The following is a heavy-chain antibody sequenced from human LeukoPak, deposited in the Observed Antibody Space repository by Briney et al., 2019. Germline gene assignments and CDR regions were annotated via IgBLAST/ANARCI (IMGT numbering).Heavy chain of an antibody. Sequence: GGSLRLSCAASGFTFSSYWMHWVRQVPGKGLVWVSRINSDGSSTSYADSVKGRFTVSRDNAKNTLYVQMNSLRAEDTAVYYCSTGSGHAFDIWGRGTMVTVSS. J-gene: IGHJ3*02. D-gene: IGHD3-10*01. CDR1: GFTFSSYW. CDR3: STGSGHAFDI. V-gene: IGHV3-74*01. CDR2: INSDGSST.